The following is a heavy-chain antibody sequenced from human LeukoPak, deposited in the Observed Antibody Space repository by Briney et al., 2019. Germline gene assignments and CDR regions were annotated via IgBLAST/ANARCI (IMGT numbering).Heavy chain of an antibody. Sequence: GESRKISCKGSGYSFTSYWIGWVRQMPGKGLEWMGIIYPGDSDTRYSPSFQGQVTISADKSISTAYLQWSSLKASDTAMYYCARLPYCSSTSCYGPYYYYGMDVWGQGTTVTVSS. CDR3: ARLPYCSSTSCYGPYYYYGMDV. CDR2: IYPGDSDT. D-gene: IGHD2-2*01. J-gene: IGHJ6*02. V-gene: IGHV5-51*01. CDR1: GYSFTSYW.